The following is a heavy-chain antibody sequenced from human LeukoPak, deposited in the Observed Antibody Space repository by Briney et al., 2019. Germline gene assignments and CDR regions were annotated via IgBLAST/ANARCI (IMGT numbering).Heavy chain of an antibody. CDR1: GGSFSGYY. CDR2: INHSGST. D-gene: IGHD6-13*01. Sequence: SETLSLTCAVYGGSFSGYYWSWIRQPPGKGLKWIGEINHSGSTNYNPSLKSRVTISVATSKNQFSLKLSSVTAADTAVYYCASMRAYSSSWYSRRWFDPWGQGTLVTVSS. CDR3: ASMRAYSSSWYSRRWFDP. V-gene: IGHV4-34*01. J-gene: IGHJ5*02.